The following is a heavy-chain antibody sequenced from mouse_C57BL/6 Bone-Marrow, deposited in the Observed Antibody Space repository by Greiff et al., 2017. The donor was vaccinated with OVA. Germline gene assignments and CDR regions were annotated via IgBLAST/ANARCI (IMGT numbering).Heavy chain of an antibody. Sequence: VQLQQPGAELVKPGASVKLSCKASGYTFTSYWMQWVKQRPGQGLEWIGEIDPSDSYTNYKQKFKGKATLTVDTSSSTAYMQLSSLTSEDSAVYYCASLDGVYYYAMDYWGQGTSVTVSS. CDR1: GYTFTSYW. CDR2: IDPSDSYT. CDR3: ASLDGVYYYAMDY. V-gene: IGHV1-50*01. J-gene: IGHJ4*01.